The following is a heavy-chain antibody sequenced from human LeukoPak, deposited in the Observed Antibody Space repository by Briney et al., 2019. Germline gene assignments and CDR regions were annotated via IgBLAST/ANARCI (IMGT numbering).Heavy chain of an antibody. V-gene: IGHV3-7*01. D-gene: IGHD3-22*01. J-gene: IGHJ4*02. CDR2: IKQDGSEE. CDR1: GFNFSRNW. Sequence: GSLRLSCAASGFNFSRNWMTWVRQAPGKGLEWVANIKQDGSEEYYVDSVKGRFTISRDNAKKSTYLQMNRVRAEDTAVYYCAGKYSYDSTGYYSDYWGQGTLVTVSS. CDR3: AGKYSYDSTGYYSDY.